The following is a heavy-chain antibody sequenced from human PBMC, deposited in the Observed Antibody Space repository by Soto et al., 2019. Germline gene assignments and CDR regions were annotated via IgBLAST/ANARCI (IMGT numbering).Heavy chain of an antibody. CDR1: GYTFTSYG. Sequence: GASVKVSCKASGYTFTSYGISWVRQAPGQGLEWMGWISAYNGSTNYAQKLQGRVTMTTDTSTSTAYMELRSLRSDDTAVYYCARDGYDRGSVLTYFDYWGQGTLVTVSS. J-gene: IGHJ4*02. V-gene: IGHV1-18*01. D-gene: IGHD5-12*01. CDR3: ARDGYDRGSVLTYFDY. CDR2: ISAYNGST.